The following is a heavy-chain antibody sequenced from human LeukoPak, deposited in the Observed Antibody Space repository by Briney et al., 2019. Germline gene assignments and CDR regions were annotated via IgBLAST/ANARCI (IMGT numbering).Heavy chain of an antibody. V-gene: IGHV4-59*01. CDR2: IYYSGST. CDR3: ARAYYDSSGYYRHFDY. Sequence: PSETLSLTCTVSGGSISSYYWSWIRQPPGKGLEWIGSIYYSGSTNYNPSIKSRVTISVDTSKNHFSLKLSSVTAADTAIYYCARAYYDSSGYYRHFDYWGQGTLVTVSS. D-gene: IGHD3-22*01. J-gene: IGHJ4*02. CDR1: GGSISSYY.